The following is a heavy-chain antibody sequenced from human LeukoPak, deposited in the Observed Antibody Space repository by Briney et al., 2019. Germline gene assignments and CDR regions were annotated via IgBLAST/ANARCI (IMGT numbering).Heavy chain of an antibody. J-gene: IGHJ4*02. CDR3: ARAGYSYGTGYYFDY. V-gene: IGHV4-59*01. CDR2: IYYTGAT. D-gene: IGHD5-18*01. Sequence: SETLSLTSTPSGGSISSYYWSWIRLPPGESLGCIGYIYYTGATYYNPSLKSRVTISLDTSKNQFSLKLSSVTAADAAVYYCARAGYSYGTGYYFDYWGQGAPVTVSS. CDR1: GGSISSYY.